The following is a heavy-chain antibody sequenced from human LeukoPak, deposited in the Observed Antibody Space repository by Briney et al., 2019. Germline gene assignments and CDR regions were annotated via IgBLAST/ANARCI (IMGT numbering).Heavy chain of an antibody. D-gene: IGHD3-10*01. Sequence: SETLSLTCTVSGGSISSYYWSWIRQPPGKGLEWIGYIYYSGSTNYNPSLKSRVTISVDTSENQFSLKLSSVTAADTAVYYCARALVRGVDIDYWGQGTLVTVSS. J-gene: IGHJ4*02. CDR1: GGSISSYY. V-gene: IGHV4-59*01. CDR3: ARALVRGVDIDY. CDR2: IYYSGST.